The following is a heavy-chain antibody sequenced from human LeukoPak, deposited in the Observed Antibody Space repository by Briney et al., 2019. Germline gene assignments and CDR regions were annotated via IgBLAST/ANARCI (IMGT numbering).Heavy chain of an antibody. CDR2: IYTSGST. CDR1: DGSVSNYY. J-gene: IGHJ5*02. D-gene: IGHD2-2*01. Sequence: PSETLSLTCTVSDGSVSNYYWSWIRHPAGKGLEWIGRIYTSGSTNYNPSLKSRVTMSVDTSKNRFSLKLSSVTAADTAVYYCAREGVVPAHNWFDPWGQGTLVTVSS. V-gene: IGHV4-4*07. CDR3: AREGVVPAHNWFDP.